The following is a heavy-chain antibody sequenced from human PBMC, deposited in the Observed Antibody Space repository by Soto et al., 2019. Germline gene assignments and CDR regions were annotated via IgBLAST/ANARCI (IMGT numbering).Heavy chain of an antibody. J-gene: IGHJ4*02. Sequence: PSETLSLTCTVSGGSISSGGYYWSWIRQHPGKGLEWIGYIYHSGTTYYNPSLKSRVTISVDTSKNQFSLELTSVTAADTAVYYCARVKSTVTTTLFDYWGQGTLVTVSS. D-gene: IGHD4-17*01. CDR2: IYHSGTT. CDR1: GGSISSGGYY. CDR3: ARVKSTVTTTLFDY. V-gene: IGHV4-31*03.